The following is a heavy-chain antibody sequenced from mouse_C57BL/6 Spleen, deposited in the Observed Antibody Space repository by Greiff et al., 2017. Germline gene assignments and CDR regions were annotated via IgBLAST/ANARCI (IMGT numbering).Heavy chain of an antibody. CDR2: IYPGSGNT. V-gene: IGHV1-76*01. CDR3: ARDYYGSSYEDY. D-gene: IGHD1-1*01. Sequence: VKLVESGAELVRPGASVKLSCKASGYTFTDYYINWVKQRPGQGLEWIARIYPGSGNTYYNEKFKGKATLTAEKSSSTAYMQLSSLTSEDSAVYFCARDYYGSSYEDYWGQGTLVTVSA. J-gene: IGHJ3*01. CDR1: GYTFTDYY.